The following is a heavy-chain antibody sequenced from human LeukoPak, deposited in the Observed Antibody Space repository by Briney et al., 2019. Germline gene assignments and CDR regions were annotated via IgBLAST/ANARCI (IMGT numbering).Heavy chain of an antibody. CDR1: GFTVGNNY. Sequence: GGSLRLSCAASGFTVGNNYMNWVRQAPGKGLEWVSVIYSGGDTFYADSVKGRFIMSRDNSKNTLYLQINSLRAEDTAVYYCTADAISGGKLDHWGQGTLVTVSS. CDR2: IYSGGDT. D-gene: IGHD3-10*02. V-gene: IGHV3-66*01. CDR3: TADAISGGKLDH. J-gene: IGHJ4*02.